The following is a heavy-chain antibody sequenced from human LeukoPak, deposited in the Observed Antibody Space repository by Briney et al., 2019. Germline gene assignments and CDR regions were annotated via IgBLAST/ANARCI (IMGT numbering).Heavy chain of an antibody. J-gene: IGHJ4*02. V-gene: IGHV3-48*01. CDR2: INNSSSST. D-gene: IGHD5-12*01. CDR3: ARGYSGYSGLFDY. Sequence: GGSLRLSCAVSGFTFSIYSMNWVRQAPGKGLQWLSYINNSSSSTYYADSVKGRFTISRDNAQNSLYLQMNSLRAEDTAVYYCARGYSGYSGLFDYWGQGTLVTVSS. CDR1: GFTFSIYS.